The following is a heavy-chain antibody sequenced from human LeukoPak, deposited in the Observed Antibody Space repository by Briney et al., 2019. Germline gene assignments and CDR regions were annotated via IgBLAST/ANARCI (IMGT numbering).Heavy chain of an antibody. CDR3: ARDGGYCSGGSCYSYYFDY. Sequence: PGGSLRLSCAASGFTFSSYEMNWVRQAPGKGLEWVAVIWYDGSNKYYADSVKGRFTISRDNSKNTLYLQMNSLRAEDTAVYYCARDGGYCSGGSCYSYYFDYWGQGTLVTVSS. J-gene: IGHJ4*02. D-gene: IGHD2-15*01. V-gene: IGHV3-33*08. CDR1: GFTFSSYE. CDR2: IWYDGSNK.